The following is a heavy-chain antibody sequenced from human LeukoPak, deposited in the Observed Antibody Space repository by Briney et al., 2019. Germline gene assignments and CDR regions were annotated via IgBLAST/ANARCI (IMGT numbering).Heavy chain of an antibody. CDR1: GGSFSGYY. Sequence: SETLSLTCAVYGGSFSGYYWSWIRQPPGKGLEWIGEINHSGSTNYNPSPKSRVTISVDTSKNQFSLKLSSVTAADTAVYYCARGRSYSNYVRNWFDPWGQGTLVTVSS. D-gene: IGHD4-11*01. CDR2: INHSGST. J-gene: IGHJ5*02. CDR3: ARGRSYSNYVRNWFDP. V-gene: IGHV4-34*01.